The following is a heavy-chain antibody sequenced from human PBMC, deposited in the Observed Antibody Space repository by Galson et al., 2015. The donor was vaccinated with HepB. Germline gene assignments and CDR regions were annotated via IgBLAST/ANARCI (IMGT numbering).Heavy chain of an antibody. V-gene: IGHV2-5*02. D-gene: IGHD3-10*01. J-gene: IGHJ4*02. Sequence: PALVKPTQTLTLTYTFSGFSLSTSGVGVGWIRQPPGKALEWLALIYWDSDRRYSPSLKSRLTITKDTSKNQVVLTMTNMDPVDTATYYCAHVTDYYDSGGTFDFWGQGTLVTVSS. CDR2: IYWDSDR. CDR3: AHVTDYYDSGGTFDF. CDR1: GFSLSTSGVG.